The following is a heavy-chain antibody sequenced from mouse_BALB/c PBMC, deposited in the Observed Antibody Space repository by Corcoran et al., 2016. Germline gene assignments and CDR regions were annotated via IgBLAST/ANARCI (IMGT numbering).Heavy chain of an antibody. V-gene: IGHV1-9*01. D-gene: IGHD1-2*01. CDR2: ILPGSGST. Sequence: QVQLQQSGAELMKPGASVKISCKATGYTFSSYWIEWVKQRPGHGLEWIGEILPGSGSTNYNEKFKGKATFTADTSSNTAYMQLSSLTSEDSAVYYCARDGLLRLRYYAMDYWGQGTSVTVSS. CDR1: GYTFSSYW. J-gene: IGHJ4*01. CDR3: ARDGLLRLRYYAMDY.